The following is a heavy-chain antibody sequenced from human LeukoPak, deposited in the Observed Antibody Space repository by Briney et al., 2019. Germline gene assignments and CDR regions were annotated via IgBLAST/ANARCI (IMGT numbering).Heavy chain of an antibody. Sequence: PVGSLRLSCAASRFTFSSYVMNWVRQAPGNGLEAVAVIAYDGSNKYYADSGKGRFTISRDKSKHTLYLHMNSLIAEDPAVYYCTKSAGIGVAGTDYWGQGRVVSVSS. CDR3: TKSAGIGVAGTDY. D-gene: IGHD6-19*01. CDR1: RFTFSSYV. CDR2: IAYDGSNK. J-gene: IGHJ4*02. V-gene: IGHV3-30*18.